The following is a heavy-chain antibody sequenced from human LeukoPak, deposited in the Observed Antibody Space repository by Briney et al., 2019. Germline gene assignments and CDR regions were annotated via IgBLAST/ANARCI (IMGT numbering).Heavy chain of an antibody. Sequence: GASVKVSCKASGYTFTGYYMHWVRQAPGQGLGWMGWINPNSGGTNNAQKFQGWVTMTRDTSISTPYMELSRLRSDDTAVYYCARGVAAAGMDYYYGMDVWGKGTTVTVSS. V-gene: IGHV1-2*04. CDR2: INPNSGGT. D-gene: IGHD6-13*01. J-gene: IGHJ6*04. CDR1: GYTFTGYY. CDR3: ARGVAAAGMDYYYGMDV.